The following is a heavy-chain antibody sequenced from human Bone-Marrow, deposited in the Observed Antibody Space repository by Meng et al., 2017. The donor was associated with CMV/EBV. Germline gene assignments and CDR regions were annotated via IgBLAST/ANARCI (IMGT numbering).Heavy chain of an antibody. V-gene: IGHV3-43*01. CDR2: ISWDGGST. D-gene: IGHD3-3*01. J-gene: IGHJ4*02. CDR1: GFTFDDYT. Sequence: GESLKISCAASGFTFDDYTMHWVRQAPGKGLEWVSLISWDGGSTYYADSVKGRFTISRDNSKNSLYLQMNSLRTEDTALYYCAKGHYDFWSGYDVYWGQGTLVTVSS. CDR3: AKGHYDFWSGYDVY.